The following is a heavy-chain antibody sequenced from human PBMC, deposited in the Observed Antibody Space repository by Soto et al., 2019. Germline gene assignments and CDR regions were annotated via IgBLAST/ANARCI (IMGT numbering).Heavy chain of an antibody. D-gene: IGHD5-18*01. CDR3: ARGGRGYSSAPRYYFDY. CDR1: GGSFSSNP. J-gene: IGHJ4*02. Sequence: QVQLVQSGSEVKKPGSSVKVSCKASGGSFSSNPISWVRQAPGQGLVWMAGIIPIFATVHYAQKFQGRVTITADESTSTAYMELTSLRSEDTAVYFCARGGRGYSSAPRYYFDYWGQGTLVTVSS. V-gene: IGHV1-69*01. CDR2: IIPIFATV.